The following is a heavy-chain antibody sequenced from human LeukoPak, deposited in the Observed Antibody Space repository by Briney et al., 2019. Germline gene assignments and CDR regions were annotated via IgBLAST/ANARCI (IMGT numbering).Heavy chain of an antibody. Sequence: GGSLILSCAASGFTFTNFWMNWIRRAPGRGLEWVANIRPDGSEQFYVDSVKGRFTISRDNAKNSVYLQMNSLRADDTAVYYCARRDSARNPWAYWGQGTLVTVST. CDR2: IRPDGSEQ. D-gene: IGHD4-11*01. CDR1: GFTFTNFW. J-gene: IGHJ4*02. CDR3: ARRDSARNPWAY. V-gene: IGHV3-7*01.